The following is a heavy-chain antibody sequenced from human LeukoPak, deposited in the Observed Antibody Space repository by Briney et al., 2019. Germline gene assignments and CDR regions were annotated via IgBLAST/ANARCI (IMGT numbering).Heavy chain of an antibody. CDR3: ARSTVVTRFDY. D-gene: IGHD4-23*01. V-gene: IGHV4-34*01. Sequence: SETLSLTCAVYGGSFSGYYWSWIRQPPGKGLEWIGEINHSGSTNYNPSLKSRVTISVDTTKNQFSLKLSSVTAADTAVYYCARSTVVTRFDYWGQGTLVTVSS. CDR1: GGSFSGYY. CDR2: INHSGST. J-gene: IGHJ4*02.